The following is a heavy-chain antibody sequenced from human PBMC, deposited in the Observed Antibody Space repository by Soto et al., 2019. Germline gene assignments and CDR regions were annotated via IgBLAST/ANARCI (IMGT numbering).Heavy chain of an antibody. Sequence: GGSLRLSCAASGFTFDDYTMHWVRQPPGKGLEWVSLISWDGGSTYYADSVKGRSDISRDNSKNSLYLQMNSLRTEDTALEYCAKDVRESSGWYDYWGQGTLVTVSS. J-gene: IGHJ4*02. CDR2: ISWDGGST. CDR1: GFTFDDYT. V-gene: IGHV3-43*01. CDR3: AKDVRESSGWYDY. D-gene: IGHD6-19*01.